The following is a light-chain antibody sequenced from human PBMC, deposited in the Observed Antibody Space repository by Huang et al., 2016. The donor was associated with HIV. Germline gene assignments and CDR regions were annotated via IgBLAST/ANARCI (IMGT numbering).Light chain of an antibody. CDR3: QQYYSIPQT. CDR1: QSVLYSSNSKNY. Sequence: DIVMTQSPDSLAVSLGERATIKCRSSQSVLYSSNSKNYLAGFQQKPGQAPRLLIYCVSSQESGVPDRFSGSVSGTDFTLTISSLEAEDAAVYYCQQYYSIPQTFGQGTKVEIK. V-gene: IGKV4-1*01. J-gene: IGKJ1*01. CDR2: CVS.